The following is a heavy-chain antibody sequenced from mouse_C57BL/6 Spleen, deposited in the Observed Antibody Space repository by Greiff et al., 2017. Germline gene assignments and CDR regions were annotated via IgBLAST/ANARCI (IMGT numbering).Heavy chain of an antibody. V-gene: IGHV3-6*01. CDR2: ISYDGSN. Sequence: DVQLQESGPGLVKPSQSLSLTCSVTGYSITSGYYWNWIRQFPGNKLEWMGYISYDGSNNYNPSLKNRISITRDTSKNQFFLKLNSVTTEDTATYYCARRGYYGSSYEDYWGQGTTLTVSS. J-gene: IGHJ2*01. CDR3: ARRGYYGSSYEDY. CDR1: GYSITSGYY. D-gene: IGHD1-1*01.